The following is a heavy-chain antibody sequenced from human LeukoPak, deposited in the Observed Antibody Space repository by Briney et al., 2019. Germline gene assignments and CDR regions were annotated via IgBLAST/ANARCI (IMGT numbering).Heavy chain of an antibody. D-gene: IGHD3-16*02. CDR3: ARDLGGYLDY. J-gene: IGHJ4*02. CDR1: GFTFSSYA. Sequence: GGSLRLSCAASGFTFSSYAMSWVRQAPGKGLEWVSAISGSGGSTYYADSVKGRFTISRDNAKNSLYLQMNSLRAEDTAVYYCARDLGGYLDYWGQGTLVTVSS. CDR2: ISGSGGST. V-gene: IGHV3-23*01.